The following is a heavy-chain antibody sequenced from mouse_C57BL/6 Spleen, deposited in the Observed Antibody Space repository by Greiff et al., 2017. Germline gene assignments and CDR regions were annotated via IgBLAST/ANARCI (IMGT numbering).Heavy chain of an antibody. Sequence: VQLQQSGPELVKPGASVKISCKASGYTFTDYYMNWVKQSHGKSLEWIGDINPNNGGTSYNQKFKCKATLTVDKSSSTAYMELRSLTSEDSAVYYCARAGDYDDEGVYYFDYWGQGTTLTVSS. CDR3: ARAGDYDDEGVYYFDY. CDR2: INPNNGGT. CDR1: GYTFTDYY. D-gene: IGHD2-4*01. J-gene: IGHJ2*01. V-gene: IGHV1-26*01.